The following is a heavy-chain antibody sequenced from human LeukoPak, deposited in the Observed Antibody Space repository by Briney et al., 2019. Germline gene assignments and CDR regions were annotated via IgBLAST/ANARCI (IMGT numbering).Heavy chain of an antibody. V-gene: IGHV3-43*02. CDR2: SSEDGGST. Sequence: SGGSLRLTCAASGFTFNNYAMNWVRQAPGKGLEWISLSSEDGGSTYYADSVKGRFTISRNNSKNSLHLQMNSLRTEDTALYYCAKTPSEDDYGDYDWFDPWGQGTLVTVFS. J-gene: IGHJ5*02. CDR1: GFTFNNYA. CDR3: AKTPSEDDYGDYDWFDP. D-gene: IGHD4-17*01.